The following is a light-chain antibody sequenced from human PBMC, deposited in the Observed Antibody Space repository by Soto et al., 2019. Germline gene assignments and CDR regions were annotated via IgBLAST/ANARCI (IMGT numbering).Light chain of an antibody. CDR3: QQYNNWPPLT. CDR2: GAS. CDR1: QSVSSN. Sequence: EIVMTQXPATLSVSPGERATLSCRASQSVSSNLAWYQQKPGQAPRLLIYGASTRATGIPARFSGSGSGTEFTLTISSLQSEDFAVYYCQQYNNWPPLTFGGGTKVEIK. V-gene: IGKV3-15*01. J-gene: IGKJ4*01.